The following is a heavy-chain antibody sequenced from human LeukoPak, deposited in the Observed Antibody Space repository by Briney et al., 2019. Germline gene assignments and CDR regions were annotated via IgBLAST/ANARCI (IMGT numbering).Heavy chain of an antibody. CDR2: ISSSGSTI. V-gene: IGHV3-11*01. J-gene: IGHJ3*02. D-gene: IGHD6-19*01. CDR1: GGSFSGYY. CDR3: ARDSNSGSDAFDI. Sequence: LSLTCAVYGGSFSGYYWSWIRQAPGKGLEWVSYISSSGSTIYYADSVKGRFTISRDNAKNSLYLQMNSLRAEDTAVYYCARDSNSGSDAFDIWGQGTMVTVSS.